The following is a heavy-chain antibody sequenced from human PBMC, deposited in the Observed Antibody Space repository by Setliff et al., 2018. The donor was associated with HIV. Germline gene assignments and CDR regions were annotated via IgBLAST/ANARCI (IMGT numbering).Heavy chain of an antibody. CDR1: GFTFRTYG. D-gene: IGHD5-18*01. Sequence: ETLSLSCAASGFTFRTYGMNWVRQAPGKGLEWVSAISGSGGSTYYADSVKGRFTISRDNSKNTLYLQMNSLRAEDTAVYYCAKEGWIQLWLMGGYFDYWGQGTLVTVSS. V-gene: IGHV3-23*01. CDR3: AKEGWIQLWLMGGYFDY. J-gene: IGHJ4*02. CDR2: ISGSGGST.